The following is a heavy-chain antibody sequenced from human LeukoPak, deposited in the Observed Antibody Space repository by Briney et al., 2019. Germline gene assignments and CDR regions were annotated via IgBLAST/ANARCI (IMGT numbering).Heavy chain of an antibody. J-gene: IGHJ3*02. CDR2: ISSSGSTI. CDR3: ARKDGYNLAAFDI. D-gene: IGHD5-24*01. Sequence: GGSLRLSCAASGFTFSDYYMSWIRQAPGKGLEWVSYISSSGSTIYYADSVKGRFTISRDNAKNSLYLQMNSLRAEDAAVYYCARKDGYNLAAFDIWGQGTMVTVSS. CDR1: GFTFSDYY. V-gene: IGHV3-11*01.